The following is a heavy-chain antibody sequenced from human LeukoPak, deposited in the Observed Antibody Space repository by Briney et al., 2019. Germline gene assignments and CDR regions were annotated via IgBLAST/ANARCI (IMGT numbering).Heavy chain of an antibody. D-gene: IGHD5-18*01. CDR2: IYTSGST. J-gene: IGHJ4*02. CDR1: GGSISSYY. V-gene: IGHV4-4*09. CDR3: ARRRQLWLPFDY. Sequence: SETLSLTCTVSGGSISSYYWSWIRQPPGKGLEWIGHIYTSGSTNYNPSLKSRVTISVDTSKNQFSLKLSSVTAADTAAYYCARRRQLWLPFDYWGQGTLVTVSS.